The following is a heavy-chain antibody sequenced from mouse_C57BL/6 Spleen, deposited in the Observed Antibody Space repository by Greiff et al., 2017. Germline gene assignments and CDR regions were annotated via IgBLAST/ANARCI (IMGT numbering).Heavy chain of an antibody. CDR2: IDPSDSET. Sequence: VQLQQPGAELVRPGSSVKLSCKASGYTFTSYWMHWVKQRPIQGLEWIGNIDPSDSETHYNQKFKDKATLPVDKSSSTAYMQLSSLTSEDSAVYYCARNYYGSSYWYFDVWGTGTTVTVSS. CDR3: ARNYYGSSYWYFDV. J-gene: IGHJ1*03. V-gene: IGHV1-52*01. CDR1: GYTFTSYW. D-gene: IGHD1-1*01.